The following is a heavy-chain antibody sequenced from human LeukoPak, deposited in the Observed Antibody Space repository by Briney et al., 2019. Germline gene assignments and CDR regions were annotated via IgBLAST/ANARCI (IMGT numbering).Heavy chain of an antibody. CDR1: GYTFTSYY. CDR2: INPNGGST. V-gene: IGHV1-46*01. D-gene: IGHD1-14*01. J-gene: IGHJ3*02. CDR3: ARSPDQGAFDI. Sequence: ASVKVSCKASGYTFTSYYMHWVRQAPGQGLEWMGIINPNGGSTSYAQKFQGRVTITADKSTSTAYMDLSSLRSEDTAVYYCARSPDQGAFDIWGQGTMVTVSS.